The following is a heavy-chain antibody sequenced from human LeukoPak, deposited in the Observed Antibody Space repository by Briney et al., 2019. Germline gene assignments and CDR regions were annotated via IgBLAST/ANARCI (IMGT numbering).Heavy chain of an antibody. J-gene: IGHJ4*02. D-gene: IGHD6-13*01. CDR1: GGTFSSYA. CDR3: ASTINQDSSSWPPFDY. V-gene: IGHV1-69*05. Sequence: SVKVSCKASGGTFSSYAISWVRQAPGQGLEWMGRIIPIFGTANYAQKFQGRVTITTDESTSTAYMELSSLRSEDTAVYYCASTINQDSSSWPPFDYWGQGTLVTVSS. CDR2: IIPIFGTA.